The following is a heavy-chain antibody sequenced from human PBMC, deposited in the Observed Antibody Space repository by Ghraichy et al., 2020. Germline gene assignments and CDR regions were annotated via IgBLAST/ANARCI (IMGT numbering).Heavy chain of an antibody. J-gene: IGHJ4*02. V-gene: IGHV3-21*01. CDR2: ISTGSSYI. Sequence: GGSLRLSCAASGFSFSSYSMNWVRQAPGKGLEWVSSISTGSSYIYYADSVKGRFTISRDNSKNSLYLQMNSLRAEDTAVYYCARDARQREPGTSFDYWGQGTLVTVSS. CDR3: ARDARQREPGTSFDY. CDR1: GFSFSSYS. D-gene: IGHD1-7*01.